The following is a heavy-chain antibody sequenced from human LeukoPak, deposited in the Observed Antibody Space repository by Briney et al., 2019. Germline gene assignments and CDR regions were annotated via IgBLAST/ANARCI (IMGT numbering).Heavy chain of an antibody. D-gene: IGHD4-17*01. CDR3: ATDRYGDYGQVGY. J-gene: IGHJ4*02. V-gene: IGHV1-24*01. Sequence: GASVRVSCKVSGYTLTELSMHWVRQTPGKGLEWMGGFDPEDGETIYAQKFQGRVTKTEDTSTDTAYMELSSLRSEDTAVYYCATDRYGDYGQVGYWGQGTLVTVSS. CDR1: GYTLTELS. CDR2: FDPEDGET.